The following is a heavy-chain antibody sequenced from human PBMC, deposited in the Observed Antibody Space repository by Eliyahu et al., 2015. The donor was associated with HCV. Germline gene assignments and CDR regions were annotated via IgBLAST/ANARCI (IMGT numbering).Heavy chain of an antibody. CDR3: ARTLGYYYDSRGFDY. V-gene: IGHV4-39*07. CDR2: IXXSGSA. J-gene: IGHJ4*02. CDR1: GXSISSSXXY. D-gene: IGHD3-22*01. Sequence: QLQLQESGPGLVKPSETLSLTCTVSGXSISSSXXYWGWXRQPPGKGLEXIGSIXXSGSAYYNPSLKSRVTISVDTSKNQFSLKLSSVTAADTAVYYCARTLGYYYDSRGFDYWGQGTLVTVSS.